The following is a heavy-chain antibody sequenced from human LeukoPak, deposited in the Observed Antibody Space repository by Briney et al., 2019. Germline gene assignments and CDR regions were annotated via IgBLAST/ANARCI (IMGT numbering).Heavy chain of an antibody. J-gene: IGHJ4*02. V-gene: IGHV3-64*01. Sequence: PGGSLRLSCVVSGFTFSSYAMHWVRQAPGKGLEYVSAISSNGGSTYYANSVKGRFTISRDNSKNTLYLQMGSLRVEDMAVYYCARASSVWYGYWGQGTLVTVSS. D-gene: IGHD6-19*01. CDR3: ARASSVWYGY. CDR2: ISSNGGST. CDR1: GFTFSSYA.